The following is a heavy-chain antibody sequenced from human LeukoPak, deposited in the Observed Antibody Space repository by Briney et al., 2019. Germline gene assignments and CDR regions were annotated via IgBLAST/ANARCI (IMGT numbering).Heavy chain of an antibody. D-gene: IGHD4-17*01. J-gene: IGHJ6*03. V-gene: IGHV3-74*01. Sequence: GGSLRLSCAVSEFTFSNYWMHWVRQAPGKGLVWVSRINTDGSSTSYAESVKGRFTISRDNAKNTLYLEMNSLRAEDTALYYCARGRVTTGNYYYYYMDVWGRGTMVTVS. CDR3: ARGRVTTGNYYYYYMDV. CDR1: EFTFSNYW. CDR2: INTDGSST.